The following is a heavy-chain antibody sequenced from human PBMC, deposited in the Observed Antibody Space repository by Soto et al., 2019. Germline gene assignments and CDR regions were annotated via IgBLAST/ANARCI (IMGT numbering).Heavy chain of an antibody. Sequence: QVQLVESGGGVVQPGRSLRLSCAASGFTFSSYAMHWVRQAPGKGLEWVAVISYDGSNKYYADSVKGRFTISRDNSKNTLYLHMNSLRAEDTAVYYCARGTMGRYYGSGGYYFDYWGQGTLVTLSS. D-gene: IGHD3-10*01. J-gene: IGHJ4*02. V-gene: IGHV3-30-3*01. CDR1: GFTFSSYA. CDR2: ISYDGSNK. CDR3: ARGTMGRYYGSGGYYFDY.